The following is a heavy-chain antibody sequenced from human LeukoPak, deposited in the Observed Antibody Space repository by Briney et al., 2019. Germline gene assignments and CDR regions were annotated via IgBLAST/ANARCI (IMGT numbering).Heavy chain of an antibody. CDR3: AKGFGDYYDY. D-gene: IGHD3-10*01. Sequence: GGSLRLSCAASGFTFDDYAMHWVRQAPGKGLEWVSGISWNSGSIGYADSVKGRFTISRDNAKNSLYLRMNSLRAEDTALYYCAKGFGDYYDYWGQGTLVTVSS. CDR2: ISWNSGSI. V-gene: IGHV3-9*01. J-gene: IGHJ4*02. CDR1: GFTFDDYA.